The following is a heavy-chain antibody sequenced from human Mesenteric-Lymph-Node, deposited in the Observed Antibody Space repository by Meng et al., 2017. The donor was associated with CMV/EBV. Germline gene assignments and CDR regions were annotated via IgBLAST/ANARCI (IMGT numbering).Heavy chain of an antibody. CDR3: ARDARGTFGMDV. Sequence: GGSLRLSCVASGFSFGNFAMSWVRRAPGKGLEWVSVIYSGGSTYYADSVKGRFTISRDNSKNTLYLQMNSLRAEDTAVYYCARDARGTFGMDVWGQGTTVTVSS. V-gene: IGHV3-53*01. CDR1: GFSFGNFA. CDR2: IYSGGST. J-gene: IGHJ6*02. D-gene: IGHD3-16*01.